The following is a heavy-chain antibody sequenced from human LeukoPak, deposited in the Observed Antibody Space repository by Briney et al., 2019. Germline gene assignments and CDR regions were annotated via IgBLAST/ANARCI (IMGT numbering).Heavy chain of an antibody. V-gene: IGHV5-51*01. J-gene: IGHJ6*02. CDR2: IYPGDSDT. D-gene: IGHD2-15*01. Sequence: GESLKISCKGSGYSFTSYWIGWVRQMPGKDLEWMGIIYPGDSDTRYSPSFQGQVTISADKSISTAYLQWSSLKASDTAMYYCASAAGPYCSGGSCYQPNYYGMDVWGQGTTVTVSS. CDR3: ASAAGPYCSGGSCYQPNYYGMDV. CDR1: GYSFTSYW.